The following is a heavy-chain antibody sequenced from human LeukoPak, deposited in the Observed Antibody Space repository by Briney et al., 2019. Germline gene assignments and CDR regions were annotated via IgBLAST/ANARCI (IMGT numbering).Heavy chain of an antibody. CDR3: ARVGLFFGEGGFDY. Sequence: GASVKVSCKASGYTCTTYAMHWVRQAPGKRLEWMGWINAGNGNTKYSQKFQGRVTIIRDTSASTAYMELSSLRSEDTAVYYCARVGLFFGEGGFDYWGQGTLVTVSS. CDR2: INAGNGNT. V-gene: IGHV1-3*01. D-gene: IGHD3-10*01. J-gene: IGHJ4*02. CDR1: GYTCTTYA.